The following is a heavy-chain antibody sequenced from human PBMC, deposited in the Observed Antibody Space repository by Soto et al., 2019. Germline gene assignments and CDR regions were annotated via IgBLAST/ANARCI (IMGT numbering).Heavy chain of an antibody. J-gene: IGHJ5*02. V-gene: IGHV4-4*07. CDR3: ARGQRFSDWFDP. Sequence: ETLSLTCTVTGGTISGYYWTWIRQSAGGGLEWIGRIYSSGSTNYNPSLKSRVTISLDTSMNHFSLRLSSVTAADTAVYYCARGQRFSDWFDPWGQGTLVTVSS. D-gene: IGHD3-3*01. CDR1: GGTISGYY. CDR2: IYSSGST.